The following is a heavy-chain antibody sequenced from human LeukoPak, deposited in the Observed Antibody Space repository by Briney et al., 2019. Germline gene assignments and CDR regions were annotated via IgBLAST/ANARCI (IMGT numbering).Heavy chain of an antibody. D-gene: IGHD2-15*01. Sequence: ASVKVSCKASGYTFTSYYMHWVRQAPGQGLEWMGWINPNSGGTNYAQKFQGRVTMTRDTSISTAYMELSRLRSDDTAVYYCARGGYVVVVAATYDYGGQGTLVTVSS. CDR1: GYTFTSYY. CDR3: ARGGYVVVVAATYDY. CDR2: INPNSGGT. J-gene: IGHJ4*02. V-gene: IGHV1-2*02.